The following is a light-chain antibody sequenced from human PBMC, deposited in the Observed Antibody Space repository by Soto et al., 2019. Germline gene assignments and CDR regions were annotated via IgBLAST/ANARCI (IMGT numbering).Light chain of an antibody. Sequence: QSDLTQPASVSGSPGQSITFSCTGTSSDVGSFDLVSWYQQSPGKAPKLLIYEVTKRPSGVSNRFSGSKSGSTASLTISGLQAEDEADYYCCSYAGGITIYVFGTGTKVTV. V-gene: IGLV2-23*02. CDR2: EVT. CDR1: SSDVGSFDL. CDR3: CSYAGGITIYV. J-gene: IGLJ1*01.